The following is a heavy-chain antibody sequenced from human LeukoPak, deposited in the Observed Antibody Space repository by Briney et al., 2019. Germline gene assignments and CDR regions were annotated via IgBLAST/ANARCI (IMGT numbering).Heavy chain of an antibody. J-gene: IGHJ6*03. CDR2: ISGSGGST. CDR3: AKFSVEFYYYYMDV. Sequence: GGSLRLSCAASGFTFSSYAMSWVRQAPGKGLEWVSAISGSGGSTYYADSVKGRFTISRDNSKNTLYLQMNSLRAEDTAVYHCAKFSVEFYYYYMDVWGKGTTVTVSS. V-gene: IGHV3-23*01. D-gene: IGHD1-1*01. CDR1: GFTFSSYA.